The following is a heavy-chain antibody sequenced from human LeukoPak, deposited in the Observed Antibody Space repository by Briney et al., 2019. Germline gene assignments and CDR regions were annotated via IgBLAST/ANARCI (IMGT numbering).Heavy chain of an antibody. D-gene: IGHD2-2*01. Sequence: GGSVRLSCAATGFTFSSYAMSWVRQAPGKGLEWVSAISSSVGSTYYADSVKGRFNISRDNSKNTLYLQMNSLRAEDTAVYYCAKAPNIVVVPAASYYYGMDVWGQGTTVTVSS. CDR3: AKAPNIVVVPAASYYYGMDV. V-gene: IGHV3-23*01. CDR2: ISSSVGST. J-gene: IGHJ6*02. CDR1: GFTFSSYA.